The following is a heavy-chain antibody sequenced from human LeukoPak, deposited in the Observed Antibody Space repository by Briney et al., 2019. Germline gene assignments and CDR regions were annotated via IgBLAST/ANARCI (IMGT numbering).Heavy chain of an antibody. Sequence: QPGGSLRLSCAASGFTFDDYAMHWVRHAPGKGLEWVSLISGDGGSTYYADSVKGRFTISRGNSKNSLYLQMNILRTEHTALYYCAKVSYPPMIVVVIDYWGQGTLVTVSS. CDR1: GFTFDDYA. CDR3: AKVSYPPMIVVVIDY. D-gene: IGHD3-22*01. V-gene: IGHV3-43*02. J-gene: IGHJ4*02. CDR2: ISGDGGST.